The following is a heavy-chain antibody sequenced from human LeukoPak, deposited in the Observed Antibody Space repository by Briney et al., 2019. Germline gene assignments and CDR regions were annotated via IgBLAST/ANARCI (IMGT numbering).Heavy chain of an antibody. CDR1: GGSISSYY. CDR2: IYYSGST. V-gene: IGHV4-59*12. CDR3: TRPYYYYMDV. Sequence: SETLSLTCTVSGGSISSYYWSWIRQPPGKGLEWIGYIYYSGSTNYNPSLKSRVTISVDTSKNQFSLQLSSVTAADTAVYYCTRPYYYYMDVWGKGTTVTVSS. J-gene: IGHJ6*03.